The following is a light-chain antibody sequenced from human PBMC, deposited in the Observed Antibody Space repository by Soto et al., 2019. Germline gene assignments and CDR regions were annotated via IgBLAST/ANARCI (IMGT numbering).Light chain of an antibody. Sequence: DLQMTQSPSSLSASVGDRVTISCRASQTISMYLNWYQQKPGKAPILLISAASSLQTGVPSRFNGSGSGTEFTLTISSLQPEDLATYYCQQSYTTPPLTFGGGTKVEI. CDR3: QQSYTTPPLT. J-gene: IGKJ4*01. CDR2: AAS. V-gene: IGKV1-39*01. CDR1: QTISMY.